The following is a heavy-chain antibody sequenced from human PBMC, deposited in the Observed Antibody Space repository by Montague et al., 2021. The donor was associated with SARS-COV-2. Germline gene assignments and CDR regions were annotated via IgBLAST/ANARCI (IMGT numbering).Heavy chain of an antibody. CDR2: ISYSGST. CDR1: GGSISSTSYY. J-gene: IGHJ4*02. Sequence: SETLSLTCTVSGGSISSTSYYWGWIRQPPGRGLEWIGSISYSGSTYYKSSLKSRVTISVDTSKKQFSLKLSSVTAADSAVYYCARGLGGGSGSHFDYWGQGPLVTVSS. V-gene: IGHV4-39*01. D-gene: IGHD2-15*01. CDR3: ARGLGGGSGSHFDY.